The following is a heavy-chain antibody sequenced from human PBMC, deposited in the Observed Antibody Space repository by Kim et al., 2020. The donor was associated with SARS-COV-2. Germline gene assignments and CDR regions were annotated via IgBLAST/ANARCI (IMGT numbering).Heavy chain of an antibody. CDR3: AKEGEWLQGQTDY. J-gene: IGHJ4*02. CDR1: GFTFSSYA. V-gene: IGHV3-23*01. CDR2: ISGSGGTT. D-gene: IGHD5-12*01. Sequence: GGSLRLSCAASGFTFSSYAMSWVRQAPGKGLEWVSAISGSGGTTYYADSVKGRFTISRDNSKNTRDLQMNSLRDEDTAVYYCAKEGEWLQGQTDYWGQGTLVTVSS.